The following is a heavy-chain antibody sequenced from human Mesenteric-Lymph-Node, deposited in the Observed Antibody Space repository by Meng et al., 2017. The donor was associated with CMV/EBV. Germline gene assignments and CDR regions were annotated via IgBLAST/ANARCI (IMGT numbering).Heavy chain of an antibody. D-gene: IGHD2-2*01. J-gene: IGHJ4*02. CDR2: IRYDGSNK. Sequence: GESLKISCAASGFTFTSYEMNWVRQAPGKGLEWVAFIRYDGSNKYYADSVKGRFTISRDNSKNTLYLQMNSLRAEDTAVYYCAKIGYCSSTSCSYDYWGQGTLVTVSS. V-gene: IGHV3-30*02. CDR1: GFTFTSYE. CDR3: AKIGYCSSTSCSYDY.